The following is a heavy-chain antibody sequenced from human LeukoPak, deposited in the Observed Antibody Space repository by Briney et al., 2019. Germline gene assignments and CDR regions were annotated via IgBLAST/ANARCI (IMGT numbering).Heavy chain of an antibody. Sequence: GGSLRLSCAASGFTFSSYAMSWVRQAPGKGLEWVSAISGSGATTYYTDSAKGRFTISRDNSKITLYLQVDSLRAEDTAMYYCAKAPNSGGNCYDASDVWGQGTMVTVSS. CDR1: GFTFSSYA. J-gene: IGHJ3*01. V-gene: IGHV3-23*01. CDR3: AKAPNSGGNCYDASDV. D-gene: IGHD2-15*01. CDR2: ISGSGATT.